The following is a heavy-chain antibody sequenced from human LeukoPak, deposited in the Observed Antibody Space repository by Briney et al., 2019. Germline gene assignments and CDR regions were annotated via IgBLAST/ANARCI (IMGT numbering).Heavy chain of an antibody. J-gene: IGHJ4*02. D-gene: IGHD1-26*01. CDR3: ARLGSYHHF. CDR1: GASISHYY. V-gene: IGHV4-4*09. CDR2: IHTSGSS. Sequence: SETLSLTCTVSGASISHYYWSWIRQTPAKGLEWMGHIHTSGSSTYYPSLKSRLTMSIDTSSNQLSLKLASVTAAGTSVYFCARLGSYHHFWGQGALVTVSS.